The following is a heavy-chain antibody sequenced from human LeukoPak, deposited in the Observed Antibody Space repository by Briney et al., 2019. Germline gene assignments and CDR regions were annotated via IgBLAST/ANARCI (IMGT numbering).Heavy chain of an antibody. CDR3: ARRAGGGNAGYFDY. CDR2: IYYSGST. CDR1: GGSISTFY. D-gene: IGHD4-23*01. Sequence: DPSETLSLTCTVSGGSISTFYWNWLRQPPGKGLEWIGYIYYSGSTNYNPSLKSRVGMAVDTSKNQFSLRLSSVAAADTAVYYCARRAGGGNAGYFDYWGQGILVTVSS. V-gene: IGHV4-59*01. J-gene: IGHJ4*02.